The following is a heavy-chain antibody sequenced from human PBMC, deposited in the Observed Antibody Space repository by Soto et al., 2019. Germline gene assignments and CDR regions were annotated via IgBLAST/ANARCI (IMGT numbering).Heavy chain of an antibody. V-gene: IGHV1-69*13. Sequence: GDSVKVSCKASGGTFSSHAISSVRQAPGQGLEWMGGIIPIFGTANYAQKFQGRVTITADESTSTAYMELSSLRSEDTAVYYCARAARPVLLDYWGQGTLLTVSS. CDR2: IIPIFGTA. CDR1: GGTFSSHA. D-gene: IGHD6-6*01. CDR3: ARAARPVLLDY. J-gene: IGHJ4*02.